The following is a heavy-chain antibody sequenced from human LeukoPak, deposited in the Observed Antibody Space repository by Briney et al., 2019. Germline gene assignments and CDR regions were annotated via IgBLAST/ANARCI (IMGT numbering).Heavy chain of an antibody. CDR3: ARQEFGYYGSGSPTSSYYYYYYGMDV. D-gene: IGHD3-10*01. CDR1: GGSISSSSYY. J-gene: IGHJ6*02. V-gene: IGHV4-39*01. Sequence: PSETLSLTCTASGGSISSSSYYWGWIRQPPGKGLEWIGSIYYSGSTYYNPSLKSRVTISVDTSKNQFSLKLSSVTAADTAVYYCARQEFGYYGSGSPTSSYYYYYYGMDVWGQGTTVTVSS. CDR2: IYYSGST.